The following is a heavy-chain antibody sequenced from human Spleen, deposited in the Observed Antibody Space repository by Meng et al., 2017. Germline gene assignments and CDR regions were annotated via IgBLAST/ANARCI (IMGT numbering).Heavy chain of an antibody. D-gene: IGHD3-22*01. CDR2: INPSGGST. CDR1: GYTFTSYY. Sequence: QVVQSGAEVEKPGASWKVSCEASGYTFTSYYMHWVRQAPGQGLEWMGIINPSGGSTSYAQKFQGRVTMTRDTSTSTVYMELNNLRSEDTAMYYCARVDDSSGYGAFDIWGQGTMVTVSS. V-gene: IGHV1-46*01. CDR3: ARVDDSSGYGAFDI. J-gene: IGHJ3*02.